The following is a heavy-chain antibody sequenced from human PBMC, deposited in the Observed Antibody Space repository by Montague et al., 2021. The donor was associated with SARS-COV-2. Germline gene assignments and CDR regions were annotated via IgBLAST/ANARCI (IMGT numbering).Heavy chain of an antibody. Sequence: SLRLSCAASGFTFGRYSMNWVRQAPGKGLEWISYIESASITYYADSVRGRFTVSRDDAKDSLYLQMDSPRDDDTAVYYRAREGLSSSSVWAAHYGMDVWGQGTTVIGSS. CDR3: AREGLSSSSVWAAHYGMDV. CDR2: IESASIT. D-gene: IGHD6-6*01. J-gene: IGHJ6*02. CDR1: GFTFGRYS. V-gene: IGHV3-48*02.